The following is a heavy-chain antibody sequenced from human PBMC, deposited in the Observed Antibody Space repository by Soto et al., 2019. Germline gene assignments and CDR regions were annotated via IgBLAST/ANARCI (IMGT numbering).Heavy chain of an antibody. CDR2: INPSGGST. Sequence: QVQLVQSGAEVKKPGASVKVSCKASGYTFTSYYMHWVRQAPGQGLEWMGIINPSGGSTSYAQKFQGRVTMTRDTSTSTVYMELSSLRSEDTAVYYCARDRTAAGYYYGMDVWGQGTTVTVSS. D-gene: IGHD6-13*01. CDR1: GYTFTSYY. V-gene: IGHV1-46*01. J-gene: IGHJ6*02. CDR3: ARDRTAAGYYYGMDV.